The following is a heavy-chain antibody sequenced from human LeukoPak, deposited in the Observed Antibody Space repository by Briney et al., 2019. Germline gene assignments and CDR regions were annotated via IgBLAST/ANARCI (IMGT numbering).Heavy chain of an antibody. CDR1: GGSFSGYY. D-gene: IGHD3-10*01. V-gene: IGHV4-34*01. CDR2: INHSGST. Sequence: PSETLSLTCAVYGGSFSGYYWSWIRQPPGKGLEWIGEINHSGSTNYNPSLKSRVTISVDTSKNQFSLKLSSVTAADTAVYYCAREGRNYYGSRDNRFDPWGQGTLVTVSS. J-gene: IGHJ5*02. CDR3: AREGRNYYGSRDNRFDP.